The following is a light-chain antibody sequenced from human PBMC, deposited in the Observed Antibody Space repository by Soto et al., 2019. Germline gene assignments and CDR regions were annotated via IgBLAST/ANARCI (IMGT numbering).Light chain of an antibody. V-gene: IGKV1-6*01. J-gene: IGKJ1*01. CDR3: LQDYRYPPWT. CDR2: AAS. Sequence: AIQMTQSPSSLSASVGDRVTITCRASQDIRNDLGWYQQKPGKAPKLLIYAASSLQTGVPSRFSGSGSSTAFTLTISSLQPEDFATYYCLQDYRYPPWTFGQGTKVEIK. CDR1: QDIRND.